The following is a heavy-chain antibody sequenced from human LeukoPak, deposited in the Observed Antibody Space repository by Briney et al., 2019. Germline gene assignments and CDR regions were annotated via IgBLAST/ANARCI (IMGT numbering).Heavy chain of an antibody. D-gene: IGHD3/OR15-3a*01. Sequence: PGGSLRLSCAASGFTFSSYWMHWVRQAPGKGLVWVSRIKSDGSSTSYADSVKSRFTISRDNAKNTLYLQMNSLRAEDTAVYYCARGTGYSIFDYWGQGTLVTVSS. V-gene: IGHV3-74*01. J-gene: IGHJ4*02. CDR3: ARGTGYSIFDY. CDR1: GFTFSSYW. CDR2: IKSDGSST.